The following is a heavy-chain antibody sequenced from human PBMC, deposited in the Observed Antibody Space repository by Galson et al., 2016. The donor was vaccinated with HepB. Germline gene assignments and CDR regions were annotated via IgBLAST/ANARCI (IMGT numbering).Heavy chain of an antibody. J-gene: IGHJ3*01. CDR1: GGSIGRSSYF. D-gene: IGHD2-21*02. Sequence: SETLSLTCSVSGGSIGRSSYFWGWIRQPPGKGLEWIASIYYSGTTYYNPSLKGRVTISIDTSKNQFSLRLNSMTAADTAVYYCVRTTYCGADCYSGFAAFDVWGRGTMVIVSS. CDR3: VRTTYCGADCYSGFAAFDV. V-gene: IGHV4-39*01. CDR2: IYYSGTT.